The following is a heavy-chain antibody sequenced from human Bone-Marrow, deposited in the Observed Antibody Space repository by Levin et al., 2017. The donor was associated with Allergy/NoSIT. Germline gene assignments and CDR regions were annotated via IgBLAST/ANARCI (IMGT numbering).Heavy chain of an antibody. J-gene: IGHJ4*02. D-gene: IGHD2-15*01. CDR2: IYHSGST. CDR3: ARVAGQYCSGGSCYWGYYFDY. CDR1: GGSISSGGYS. V-gene: IGHV4-30-2*01. Sequence: PSETLSLTCAVSGGSISSGGYSWSWIRQPPGKGLEWIGYIYHSGSTYYNPSLKSRVTISVDRSKNQFSLKLSSVTAADTAVYYCARVAGQYCSGGSCYWGYYFDYWGQGTLVTVSS.